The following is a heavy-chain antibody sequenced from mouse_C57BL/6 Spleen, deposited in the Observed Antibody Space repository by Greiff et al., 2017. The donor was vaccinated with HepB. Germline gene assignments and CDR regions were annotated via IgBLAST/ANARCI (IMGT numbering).Heavy chain of an antibody. CDR3: TREGLRRWFAY. J-gene: IGHJ3*01. Sequence: VKLMESGAELVRPGASVTLSCKASGYTFTDYEMHWVKQTPVHGLEWIGAIDPETGGTAYNQKFKGKAILTADKSSSTAYMELRSLTSEDSAVYYCTREGLRRWFAYWGQGTLVTVSA. CDR1: GYTFTDYE. V-gene: IGHV1-15*01. CDR2: IDPETGGT. D-gene: IGHD2-4*01.